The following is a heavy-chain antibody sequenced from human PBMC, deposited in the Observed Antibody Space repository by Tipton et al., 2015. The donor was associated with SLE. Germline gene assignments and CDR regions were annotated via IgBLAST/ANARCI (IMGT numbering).Heavy chain of an antibody. Sequence: TLSLTCAVYGGSFSGYYWSWIRQPPGKGLEWIGEINHSGSTNYNPSLKSRVTISVDTSKNQFSLKLSSVTAADTAVYYCARGKIPLVRGALVYWGQGTLVTVSS. CDR1: GGSFSGYY. D-gene: IGHD3-10*01. J-gene: IGHJ4*02. CDR2: INHSGST. V-gene: IGHV4-34*01. CDR3: ARGKIPLVRGALVY.